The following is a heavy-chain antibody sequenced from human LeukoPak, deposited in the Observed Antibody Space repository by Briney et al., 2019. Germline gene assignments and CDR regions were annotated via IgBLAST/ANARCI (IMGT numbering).Heavy chain of an antibody. V-gene: IGHV4-59*08. CDR3: ARHGSSYSFDY. CDR1: GGSISSYY. D-gene: IGHD3-10*01. J-gene: IGHJ4*02. CDR2: LDYSGST. Sequence: SETLSLTCTVSGGSISSYYWSWIRQPPGKGLEWIGYLDYSGSTNYNPSFKSRVTILVDTSKNQFSLRLSSLTAADTAVYYCARHGSSYSFDYWGQGTLVTVSS.